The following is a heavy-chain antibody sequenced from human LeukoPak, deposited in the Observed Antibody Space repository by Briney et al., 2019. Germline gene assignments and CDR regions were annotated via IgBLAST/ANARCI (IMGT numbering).Heavy chain of an antibody. D-gene: IGHD2-2*01. J-gene: IGHJ4*02. CDR3: ARRYCSSTSCYFDY. V-gene: IGHV4-4*02. CDR2: IYYSGST. Sequence: PSGTLSLTCAVSGGSISSSNWWSWVRQPPGKGLEWIGSIYYSGSTYYNPSLKSRVTISVDTSKNQFSLKLSSVTAADTAVCYCARRYCSSTSCYFDYWGQGTLVTVSS. CDR1: GGSISSSNW.